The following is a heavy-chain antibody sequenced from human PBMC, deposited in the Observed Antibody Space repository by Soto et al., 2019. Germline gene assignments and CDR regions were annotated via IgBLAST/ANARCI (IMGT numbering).Heavy chain of an antibody. Sequence: PGGSLRLSCASSGFTFSNYWMHWVRQAPGKGLVWVSRINSDGSDIIYADSVKGRFTISRDNAKNTLYLQMNSLRAEDTAVYYCARGKRWLQPFDFWGRGTLVTVSS. V-gene: IGHV3-74*01. CDR2: INSDGSDI. J-gene: IGHJ4*02. CDR1: GFTFSNYW. D-gene: IGHD5-12*01. CDR3: ARGKRWLQPFDF.